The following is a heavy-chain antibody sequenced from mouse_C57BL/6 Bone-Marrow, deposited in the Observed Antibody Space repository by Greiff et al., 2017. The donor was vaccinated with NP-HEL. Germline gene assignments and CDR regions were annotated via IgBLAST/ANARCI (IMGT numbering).Heavy chain of an antibody. CDR1: GFSFNTYA. Sequence: VQLQESGGGLVQPKGSLKLSCAASGFSFNTYAMNWVRQAPGKGLEWVARIRSKSNNYATYYADSVKDRFTISRDDSESMLYLQMNNLKTEDTAMYYCVRSFYYGSSYFDYWGQGTTLTVSS. J-gene: IGHJ2*01. CDR2: IRSKSNNYAT. V-gene: IGHV10-1*01. CDR3: VRSFYYGSSYFDY. D-gene: IGHD1-1*01.